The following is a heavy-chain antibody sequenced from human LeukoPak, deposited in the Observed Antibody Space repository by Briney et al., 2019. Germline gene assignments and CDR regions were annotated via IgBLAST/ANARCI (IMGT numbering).Heavy chain of an antibody. V-gene: IGHV3-23*01. CDR2: IDSSGGVT. J-gene: IGHJ4*02. CDR3: AKASWAGVTITYFAY. Sequence: GGSLRLSCTASGFTFSSYAMTWVRQAPGKGLEWVSGIDSSGGVTYYADSVRGRFTISRDNSKNTLYLQMNDLRADDTAVYYCAKASWAGVTITYFAYWGQGTLVTVSS. D-gene: IGHD3-10*01. CDR1: GFTFSSYA.